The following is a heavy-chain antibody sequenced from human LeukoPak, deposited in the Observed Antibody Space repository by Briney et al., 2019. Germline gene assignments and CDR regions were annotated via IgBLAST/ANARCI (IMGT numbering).Heavy chain of an antibody. D-gene: IGHD3-10*01. Sequence: ASVKVSCKASGYTFTSYGISWVRQAPGQGLEWMGWISAYNGNTNYAQKLQGRVTMTTDTSTSTAYMELRSLRSDDTAVYYCARGTGYGSGSRSYYYYYMDVWGKGTTATISS. CDR3: ARGTGYGSGSRSYYYYYMDV. CDR2: ISAYNGNT. V-gene: IGHV1-18*01. CDR1: GYTFTSYG. J-gene: IGHJ6*03.